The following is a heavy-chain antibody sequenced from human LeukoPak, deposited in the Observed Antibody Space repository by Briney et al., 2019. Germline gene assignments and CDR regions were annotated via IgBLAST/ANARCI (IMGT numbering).Heavy chain of an antibody. CDR2: IYTSGST. J-gene: IGHJ4*02. Sequence: PSETLSLTCTVSGGSISSYYGSWIRQPAGKGLEWIGRIYTSGSTSYNPSLKSRVTMSVDTSKNQFSLKLSYVPAADTAAYYCARGSIPRYYDILTGYYSPHFHYWGQGTLDTVSS. D-gene: IGHD3-9*01. V-gene: IGHV4-4*07. CDR3: ARGSIPRYYDILTGYYSPHFHY. CDR1: GGSISSYY.